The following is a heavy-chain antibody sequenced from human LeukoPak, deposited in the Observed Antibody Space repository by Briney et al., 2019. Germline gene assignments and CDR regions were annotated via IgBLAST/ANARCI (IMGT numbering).Heavy chain of an antibody. J-gene: IGHJ4*02. D-gene: IGHD5-24*01. CDR1: GFTFSPYS. V-gene: IGHV3-48*04. Sequence: PGGSLRLSYAASGFTFSPYSMNWVRQAPGKGLEWVSYISGPSDTIHYADSVKGRFTISRDNAKNSLYLQMNSLGAEDTAVYYCARDLGRDRYFDSWGQGTLVTVSS. CDR3: ARDLGRDRYFDS. CDR2: ISGPSDTI.